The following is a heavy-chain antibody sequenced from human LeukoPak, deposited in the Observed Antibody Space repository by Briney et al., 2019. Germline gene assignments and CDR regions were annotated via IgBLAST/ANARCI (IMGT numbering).Heavy chain of an antibody. D-gene: IGHD5-18*01. CDR1: GGSISSGDFY. CDR3: ARGGLGYGYGYYVDY. CDR2: ISYGGST. Sequence: SETLSLTCTVSGGSISSGDFYWSWIRQPPGKGLEWIGYISYGGSTNYNPSLKSRVTISADTSKNRFPLKLTSVTAADTAVYYCARGGLGYGYGYYVDYWGQGTLVTVSS. J-gene: IGHJ4*02. V-gene: IGHV4-61*08.